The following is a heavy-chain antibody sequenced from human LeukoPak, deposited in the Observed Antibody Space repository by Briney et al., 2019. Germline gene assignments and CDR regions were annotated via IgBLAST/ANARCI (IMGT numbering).Heavy chain of an antibody. D-gene: IGHD2-15*01. Sequence: SETLSLTCTVSGGSLSSGTYYWNWIRQPAGKGLEWIGRIYTSGSTNYNPSLKSRVTMSVDTSKNQFSLKLSSVTAADTAVYYCASQPIGYCSGGSCYSGSWFDPWGQGTLVTVSS. V-gene: IGHV4-61*02. CDR2: IYTSGST. CDR1: GGSLSSGTYY. CDR3: ASQPIGYCSGGSCYSGSWFDP. J-gene: IGHJ5*02.